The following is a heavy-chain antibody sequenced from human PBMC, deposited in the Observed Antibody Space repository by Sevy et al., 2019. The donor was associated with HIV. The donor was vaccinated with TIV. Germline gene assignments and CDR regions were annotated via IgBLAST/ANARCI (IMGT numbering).Heavy chain of an antibody. CDR1: GYTFTNYH. Sequence: ASVKVSCKASGYTFTNYHITWVRQAAGQGLEWMGWITAYNGNTNYAQRLQGRVTMTTDTSTSTAYMELRSLRSDDTAVYYCARAPSGSQGPGQYFHHWGQGTLVTVSS. CDR2: ITAYNGNT. CDR3: ARAPSGSQGPGQYFHH. J-gene: IGHJ1*01. V-gene: IGHV1-18*01. D-gene: IGHD1-26*01.